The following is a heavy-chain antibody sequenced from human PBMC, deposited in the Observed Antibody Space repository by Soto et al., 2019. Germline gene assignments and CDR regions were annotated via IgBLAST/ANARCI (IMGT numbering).Heavy chain of an antibody. J-gene: IGHJ6*03. CDR2: IYPGDSDT. CDR1: GYSFTSYW. D-gene: IGHD2-2*01. V-gene: IGHV5-51*01. CDR3: ARHDREYQRNFVPYYYMDV. Sequence: GESLKISCKGSGYSFTSYWIGWVRQMPGKGLEWMGIIYPGDSDTRYSPSFQGQVTISADKSISTAYLQWSSLKASDTAMYYCARHDREYQRNFVPYYYMDVWGKGTTVTVSS.